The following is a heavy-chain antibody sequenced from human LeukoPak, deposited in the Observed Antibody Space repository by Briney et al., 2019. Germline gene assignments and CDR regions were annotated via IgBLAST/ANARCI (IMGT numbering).Heavy chain of an antibody. CDR3: ARDMNRWLPSEY. V-gene: IGHV3-30-3*01. CDR1: GFTFSSYA. Sequence: GGSLRLSCGASGFTFSSYAMHWVRQAPGKGLEWVAVISYDGSTKNYADSVKGRFTISRDNSTNTLSLQMNSLRPEDTAVYYCARDMNRWLPSEYWGQGTLVTVSS. CDR2: ISYDGSTK. D-gene: IGHD6-19*01. J-gene: IGHJ4*02.